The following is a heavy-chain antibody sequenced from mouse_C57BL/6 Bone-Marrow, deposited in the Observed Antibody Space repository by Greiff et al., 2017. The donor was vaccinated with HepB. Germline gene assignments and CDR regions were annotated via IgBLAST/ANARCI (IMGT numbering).Heavy chain of an antibody. Sequence: EVQRVESGPELVKPGASVKISCKASGYSFTGYYMNWVKQSPEKSLEWIGEINPSTGGTTYNQKFKAKATLTVDKSSSTAYMQLKSLTSEDSAVYYCARRRTYGYLYAMDYWGQGTSVTVSS. CDR2: INPSTGGT. V-gene: IGHV1-42*01. CDR1: GYSFTGYY. CDR3: ARRRTYGYLYAMDY. D-gene: IGHD2-2*01. J-gene: IGHJ4*01.